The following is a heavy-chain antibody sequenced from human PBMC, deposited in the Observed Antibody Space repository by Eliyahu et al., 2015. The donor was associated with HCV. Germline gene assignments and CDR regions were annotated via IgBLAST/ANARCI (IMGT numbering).Heavy chain of an antibody. CDR1: GGXISSYY. Sequence: QVQLQESGPGLVKPSETLSLXCTVSGGXISSYYWSWIRQPPGKGLEWIGYIYYRGSTNYNPPLKSRVTISVDTSKNQFSLKLSSVTAADTAVYYCARGLEIFGVVPYYYGMDVWGQGTTVTVSS. CDR2: IYYRGST. CDR3: ARGLEIFGVVPYYYGMDV. V-gene: IGHV4-59*01. D-gene: IGHD3-3*01. J-gene: IGHJ6*02.